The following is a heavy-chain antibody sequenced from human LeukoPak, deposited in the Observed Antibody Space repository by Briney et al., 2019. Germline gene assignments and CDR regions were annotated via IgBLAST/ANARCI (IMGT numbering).Heavy chain of an antibody. D-gene: IGHD3-22*01. CDR3: ARGKIIESSGYSPADY. J-gene: IGHJ4*02. CDR1: GGTFSSYA. V-gene: IGHV1-69*04. Sequence: EASVKVSCKASGGTFSSYAISWVRQAPGQGLEWMGRIIPILGIANYAQKFQGRVTITADKSTSTAYMELSSLRSEDTAVYYCARGKIIESSGYSPADYWGQGTLVTVSS. CDR2: IIPILGIA.